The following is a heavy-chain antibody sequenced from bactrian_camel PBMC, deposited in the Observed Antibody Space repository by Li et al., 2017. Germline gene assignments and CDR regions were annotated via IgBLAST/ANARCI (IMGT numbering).Heavy chain of an antibody. CDR2: IYTGGAST. CDR1: IDYSTTLC. D-gene: IGHD2*01. V-gene: IGHV3S54*01. Sequence: HVQLVESGGGSARAGGTLTLSCAAAIDYSTTLCMAWFRQVPGKKREAVAAIYTGGASTFYADSVKGRFTISQDNAKNTVYLQMNNLSPEDSGMYYCTAGEWYVGRCPPRSYAQGTQVTVS. J-gene: IGHJ4*01.